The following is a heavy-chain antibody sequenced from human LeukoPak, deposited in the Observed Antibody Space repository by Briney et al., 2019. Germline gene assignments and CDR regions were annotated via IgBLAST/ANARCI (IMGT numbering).Heavy chain of an antibody. D-gene: IGHD5-24*01. CDR3: ARVTQVDGDYYYYYMDV. CDR2: ISSSSIYI. Sequence: GGSLRLSCAASGFTFTNYALNWVRQTPGKGLEWVSSISSSSIYIYYADSVRGRFTISRDNAKNSLYLQMNSLRAEDTAVYYCARVTQVDGDYYYYYMDVWGKGTTVTISS. CDR1: GFTFTNYA. V-gene: IGHV3-21*01. J-gene: IGHJ6*03.